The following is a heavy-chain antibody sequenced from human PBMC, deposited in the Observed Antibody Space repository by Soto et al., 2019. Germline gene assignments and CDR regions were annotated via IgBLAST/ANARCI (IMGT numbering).Heavy chain of an antibody. J-gene: IGHJ4*02. CDR1: GFTFSTYG. D-gene: IGHD3-10*01. Sequence: HPGGSLRLSCAPSGFTFSTYGMHWVRQAPGKGLEWVAVIWYDGSNQYYADSVKGRLTISRDNSKNMLYLQMNSLRAEDTAVYYCARDLGAFNYGSAYFDYWGQGTPVTVSS. CDR3: ARDLGAFNYGSAYFDY. CDR2: IWYDGSNQ. V-gene: IGHV3-33*01.